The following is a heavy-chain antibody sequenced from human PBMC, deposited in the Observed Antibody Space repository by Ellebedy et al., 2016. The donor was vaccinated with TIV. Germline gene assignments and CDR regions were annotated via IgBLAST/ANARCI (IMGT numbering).Heavy chain of an antibody. CDR3: ARETWDYGGKDAVSA. CDR1: GGSFSGYY. Sequence: SETLSLXXAVYGGSFSGYYWSWIRQPPGKGLEWIGEINHSGSTNYNPSLKSRVTISVDTSKNQFSLKLSSVTAADTAVYYCARETWDYGGKDAVSAWGQGTLVTVSS. J-gene: IGHJ5*02. CDR2: INHSGST. D-gene: IGHD4-23*01. V-gene: IGHV4-34*01.